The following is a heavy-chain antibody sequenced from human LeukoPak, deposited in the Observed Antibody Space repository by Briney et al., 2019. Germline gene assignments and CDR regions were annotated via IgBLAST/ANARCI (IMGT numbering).Heavy chain of an antibody. J-gene: IGHJ6*03. V-gene: IGHV4-31*03. Sequence: PSETLSLTCTVSGGSISSGGYYWSWIRQHPGKGLEWTGYIYYSGSTYYNPSLKSRVTISVDTSKNQFSLKLSSVTAADTAVYYCARGEQQYYMDVWGKGTTATVSS. CDR3: ARGEQQYYMDV. CDR1: GGSISSGGYY. CDR2: IYYSGST. D-gene: IGHD6-13*01.